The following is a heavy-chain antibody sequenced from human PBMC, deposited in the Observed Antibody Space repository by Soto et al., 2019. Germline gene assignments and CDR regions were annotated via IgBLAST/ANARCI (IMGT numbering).Heavy chain of an antibody. Sequence: PSETLSLTCAVYGGSFSGYYCIWIRQPPGKGLAWIGEINHSGSTNYNPSLKSRVTISVDTSKNQFSLKLSSVTAADTAVYYCARGLSYYDFWSGYLGCWFDPWGQGTLVTVSS. V-gene: IGHV4-34*01. D-gene: IGHD3-3*01. CDR1: GGSFSGYY. J-gene: IGHJ5*02. CDR2: INHSGST. CDR3: ARGLSYYDFWSGYLGCWFDP.